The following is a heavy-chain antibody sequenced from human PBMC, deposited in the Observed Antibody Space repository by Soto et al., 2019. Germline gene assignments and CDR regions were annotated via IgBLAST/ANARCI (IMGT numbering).Heavy chain of an antibody. D-gene: IGHD6-13*01. J-gene: IGHJ4*02. CDR1: GYTFTSYG. CDR3: ARDSAAGYPPDY. CDR2: ISAYNGNT. Sequence: ASVNVSFKASGYTFTSYGISWVRQAPGQGLEWIGWISAYNGNTNYXXKLQGRVXXTTDTSTSTAXMELRXLISDDTAVYYCARDSAAGYPPDYWAQGTLVTVSS. V-gene: IGHV1-18*01.